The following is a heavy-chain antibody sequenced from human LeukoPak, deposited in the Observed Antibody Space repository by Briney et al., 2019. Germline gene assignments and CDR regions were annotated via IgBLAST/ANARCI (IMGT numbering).Heavy chain of an antibody. CDR2: ISYDGSNK. CDR3: AKVMITFGGVIVGFDY. CDR1: GFTFSSYA. J-gene: IGHJ4*02. D-gene: IGHD3-16*02. Sequence: GGSLRLSCAASGFTFSSYAMHWVRQAPGNGLEWVAVISYDGSNKYYADSVKGRFTISRDNSKNTLYLQMNSLRAEDTAVYYCAKVMITFGGVIVGFDYWGQGTLVTVSS. V-gene: IGHV3-30*04.